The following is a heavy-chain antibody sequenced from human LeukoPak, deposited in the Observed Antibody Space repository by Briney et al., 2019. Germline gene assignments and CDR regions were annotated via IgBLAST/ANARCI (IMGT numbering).Heavy chain of an antibody. Sequence: HPGGSLRLSCAASGFTFSNYGMHWVRQAPGKGLEWVSFISYDGSNKYYADSVKGRFTISRDNSKNTLYLQMNSLRAEDTAVYYCAKDFTRMGAPSGWGQGTLVTVSS. J-gene: IGHJ4*02. CDR2: ISYDGSNK. D-gene: IGHD1-26*01. V-gene: IGHV3-30*18. CDR1: GFTFSNYG. CDR3: AKDFTRMGAPSG.